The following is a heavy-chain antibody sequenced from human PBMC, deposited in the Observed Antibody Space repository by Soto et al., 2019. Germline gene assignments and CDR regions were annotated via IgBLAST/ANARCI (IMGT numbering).Heavy chain of an antibody. Sequence: GGSLRLSCVASTFTINTYSLNWVRQAPGKGLEWVSSITSGSSFIDYADSVKGRFTISRDDAKNSLFLQMSSLRADDTAVYYCARSQRNGAMDVWGQGTTVTVPS. CDR3: ARSQRNGAMDV. V-gene: IGHV3-21*01. CDR1: TFTINTYS. J-gene: IGHJ6*02. CDR2: ITSGSSFI. D-gene: IGHD2-8*01.